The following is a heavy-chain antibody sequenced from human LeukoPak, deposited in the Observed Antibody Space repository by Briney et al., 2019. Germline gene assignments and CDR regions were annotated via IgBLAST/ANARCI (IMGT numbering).Heavy chain of an antibody. Sequence: GGSLRLSCAASGFTFSSYSMNWVRQAPGKGLEWVSYISSSSSTIYYADSVKGRFTISRDNAKNSLYLQMNSLRAEDTAVYYCARTGVYYYDSSGYYRYFDYWGQGTLVTVSS. CDR1: GFTFSSYS. V-gene: IGHV3-48*01. CDR3: ARTGVYYYDSSGYYRYFDY. J-gene: IGHJ4*02. CDR2: ISSSSSTI. D-gene: IGHD3-22*01.